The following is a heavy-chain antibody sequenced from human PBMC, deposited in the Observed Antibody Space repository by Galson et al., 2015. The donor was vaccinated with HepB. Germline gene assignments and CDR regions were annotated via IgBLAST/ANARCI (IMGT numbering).Heavy chain of an antibody. J-gene: IGHJ4*02. CDR2: ISYDGSNK. CDR1: GFTFGSYA. D-gene: IGHD6-13*01. V-gene: IGHV3-30-3*01. Sequence: SLRLSCAASGFTFGSYAMHWVRQAPGKGLEWVAVISYDGSNKYYADSVKGRFTISRDNSKNMLYLQMNSLRAEDTAVYYCASLIAAAGRGYFDYWGQGTLVTVSS. CDR3: ASLIAAAGRGYFDY.